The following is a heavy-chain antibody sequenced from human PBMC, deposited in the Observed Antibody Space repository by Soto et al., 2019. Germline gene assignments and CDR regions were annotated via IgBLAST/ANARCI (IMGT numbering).Heavy chain of an antibody. CDR3: ARGEIWMVH. V-gene: IGHV4-31*03. J-gene: IGHJ4*02. Sequence: QVQLQESGPGLVKPSQTLSLNCTVSGGSINRERSYWSWIRQSPGRGLEWIGSISHKGITWYNPSIQSRASISIDTLKDHFALEVGSVASADTAVSDWARGEIWMVHWGQGALVTVSS. CDR1: GGSINRERSY. CDR2: ISHKGIT. D-gene: IGHD3-10*01.